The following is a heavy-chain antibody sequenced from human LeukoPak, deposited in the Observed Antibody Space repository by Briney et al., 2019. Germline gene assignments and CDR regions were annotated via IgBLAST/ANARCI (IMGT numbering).Heavy chain of an antibody. Sequence: SETLSLTCIVSGGSISSSDYYWGWIRQPPGKGLEWIGYISYSGSTYYNPSLKSRVTISVDTSKNQFSLKLSSVTAADTAVYYCARYYGGNSNFDYWGQGTLVTVSS. CDR1: GGSISSSDYY. CDR2: ISYSGST. V-gene: IGHV4-30-4*08. J-gene: IGHJ4*02. D-gene: IGHD4-23*01. CDR3: ARYYGGNSNFDY.